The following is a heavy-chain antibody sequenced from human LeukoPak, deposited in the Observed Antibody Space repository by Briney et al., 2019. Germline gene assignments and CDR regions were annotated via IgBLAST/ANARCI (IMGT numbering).Heavy chain of an antibody. D-gene: IGHD1/OR15-1a*01. CDR2: IESYGTPM. J-gene: IGHJ4*02. Sequence: PGGSLRLSCAASGFTFTDYFMNWIRQAPGRGLEWVAYIESYGTPMYYADSVEGRFTISRDNANSSLYLHMNSLRVEDTAVYYCARDWDNKPDYWGQGTLVTVSS. V-gene: IGHV3-11*01. CDR1: GFTFTDYF. CDR3: ARDWDNKPDY.